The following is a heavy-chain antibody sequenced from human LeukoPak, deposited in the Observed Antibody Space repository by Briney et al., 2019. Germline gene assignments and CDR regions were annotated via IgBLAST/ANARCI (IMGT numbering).Heavy chain of an antibody. D-gene: IGHD5-18*01. CDR1: GFTVSTNY. CDR2: IFSGGAT. CDR3: AREGGRYSYGSPYYYGMDV. V-gene: IGHV3-53*05. Sequence: GGSLRLSCAASGFTVSTNYMSWVRQAPGKGLEWVSIIFSGGATYYADSVKGRFTISRDNSKNTLYLQMNSLRAEDTAVYYCAREGGRYSYGSPYYYGMDVWGQGTTVTVSS. J-gene: IGHJ6*02.